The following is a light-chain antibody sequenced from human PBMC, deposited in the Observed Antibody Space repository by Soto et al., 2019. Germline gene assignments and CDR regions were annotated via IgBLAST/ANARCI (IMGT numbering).Light chain of an antibody. CDR1: SSDVANYKY. V-gene: IGLV2-11*01. Sequence: QSALTQPRSVSGSPGQSVTISCTRTSSDVANYKYVSWYQQHPGKAPKLMIYDVNKRPSGVPYRFSGSKSGNTASLTVSALRAEDEADYYCSSYTDRKNLVFGTGTKVTVL. J-gene: IGLJ1*01. CDR2: DVN. CDR3: SSYTDRKNLV.